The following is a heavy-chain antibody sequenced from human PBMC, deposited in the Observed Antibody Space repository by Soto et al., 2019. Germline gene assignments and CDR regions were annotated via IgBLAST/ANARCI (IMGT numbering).Heavy chain of an antibody. CDR1: GGTFSSYT. V-gene: IGHV1-69*04. D-gene: IGHD6-19*01. J-gene: IGHJ4*02. CDR2: IIPILGIA. CDR3: ARDPPGIAVAGTLNY. Sequence: WASVKVSCKASGGTFSSYTISWVRQAPGQGLEWMGRIIPILGIANYAQKFQGRVTITADKSTSTAYMELSSLRSEDTAVYYCARDPPGIAVAGTLNYWGQGTLVTVSS.